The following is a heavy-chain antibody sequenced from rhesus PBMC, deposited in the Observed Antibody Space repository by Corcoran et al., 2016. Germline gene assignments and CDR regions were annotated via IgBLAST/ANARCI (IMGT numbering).Heavy chain of an antibody. CDR2: VDPEDGEA. Sequence: EVQLVQSGAEVKKPGASVKISCKASGYTFTDHYLHWVRQAPGKGLEWMGRVDPEDGEAINDQKFQDTVTITADTSTDPAYMELSSLRSEDTAVYYCAAGSYSGYTDFDYWGQGVLVTVSS. D-gene: IGHD5-24*01. CDR1: GYTFTDHY. CDR3: AAGSYSGYTDFDY. V-gene: IGHV1-111*02. J-gene: IGHJ4*01.